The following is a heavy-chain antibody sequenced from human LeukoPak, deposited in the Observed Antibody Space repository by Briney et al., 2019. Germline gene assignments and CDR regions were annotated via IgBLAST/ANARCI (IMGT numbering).Heavy chain of an antibody. J-gene: IGHJ4*02. CDR3: ARGKYDFWSGSNYFDY. D-gene: IGHD3-3*01. V-gene: IGHV4-34*01. Sequence: SETLSLTCAVYGGSFSGYYWSWIRQPPGKGLEWIGEINHSGSTNYNPSLKSRVTISVDTSKNQFSLKLSSVTAADTAVYYCARGKYDFWSGSNYFDYWGQGTLVTVSS. CDR1: GGSFSGYY. CDR2: INHSGST.